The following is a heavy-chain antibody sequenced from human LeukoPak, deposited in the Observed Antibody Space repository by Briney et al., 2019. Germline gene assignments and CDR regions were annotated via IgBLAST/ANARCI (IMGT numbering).Heavy chain of an antibody. D-gene: IGHD3-22*01. CDR3: ARGTPMIVGPSGWFDP. V-gene: IGHV1-46*01. J-gene: IGHJ5*02. Sequence: GASVKVSCKASGYTFTSYYMRWVRQAPGQGLEWMGIINPSGGSTSYAQKFQGRVTMTGDMSTSTVYMELSSLRSEDTAVYYCARGTPMIVGPSGWFDPWGQGTLVTVSS. CDR2: INPSGGST. CDR1: GYTFTSYY.